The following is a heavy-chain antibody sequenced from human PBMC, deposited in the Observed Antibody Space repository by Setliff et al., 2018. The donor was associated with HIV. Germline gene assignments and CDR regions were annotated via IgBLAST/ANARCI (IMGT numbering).Heavy chain of an antibody. CDR1: GYTFTNYG. D-gene: IGHD1-26*01. V-gene: IGHV1-18*01. CDR2: ISAYNGNT. J-gene: IGHJ3*02. CDR3: ARILVGVDDAFDI. Sequence: SCKASGYTFTNYGISWVRQAPGQGLEWMGWISAYNGNTNYAQKLQDRVTMTTDTSTSTAYMELRSLRSDDTAVYYCARILVGVDDAFDIWGQGTMVTVSS.